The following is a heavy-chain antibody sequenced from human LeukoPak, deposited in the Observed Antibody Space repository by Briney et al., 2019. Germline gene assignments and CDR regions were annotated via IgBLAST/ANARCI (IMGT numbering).Heavy chain of an antibody. CDR2: ISSSGSTI. Sequence: PGGSLRLSCAASGFTFSNYWMNWVRQAPGKGLEWVSYISSSGSTIYYADSVKGRFTISRDNAKNSLYLQMNSLRAEDTAVYYCARGYYDSSGYFYFDYWGQGTLVTVSS. CDR1: GFTFSNYW. D-gene: IGHD3-22*01. V-gene: IGHV3-48*04. CDR3: ARGYYDSSGYFYFDY. J-gene: IGHJ4*02.